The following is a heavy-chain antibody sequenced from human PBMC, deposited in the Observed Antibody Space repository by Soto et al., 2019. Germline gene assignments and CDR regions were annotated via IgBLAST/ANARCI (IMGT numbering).Heavy chain of an antibody. V-gene: IGHV1-18*04. Sequence: ASVKVSCKASGYTFTSYGISWVRQAPGQGLEWMGWISAYNGNTNYAQKLQGRVTMTTDTSTSTAYMELRSLRSDDTAMYYCARQDDILTGYSQGLSYYGMDVWGQGTTVTVSS. CDR3: ARQDDILTGYSQGLSYYGMDV. CDR1: GYTFTSYG. J-gene: IGHJ6*02. CDR2: ISAYNGNT. D-gene: IGHD3-9*01.